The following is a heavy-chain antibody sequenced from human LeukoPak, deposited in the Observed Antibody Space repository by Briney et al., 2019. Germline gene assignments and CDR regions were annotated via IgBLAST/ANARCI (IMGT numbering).Heavy chain of an antibody. Sequence: SQTLSLTCAISGDSVSSNSAGWKWIRHPPSSGLGWLGRTYYRAKSYNDYAVSVETRITINPDTSKNQFSLQFISVTPEDTAVYYCARSVRGQTSLIVEVPAAKYYFDYWGQGTLVTVSS. V-gene: IGHV6-1*01. J-gene: IGHJ4*02. CDR3: ARSVRGQTSLIVEVPAAKYYFDY. CDR1: GDSVSSNSAG. D-gene: IGHD2-2*01. CDR2: TYYRAKSYN.